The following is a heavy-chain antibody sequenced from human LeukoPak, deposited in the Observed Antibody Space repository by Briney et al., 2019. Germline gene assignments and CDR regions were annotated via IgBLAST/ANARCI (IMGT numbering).Heavy chain of an antibody. CDR1: GGSISSYY. J-gene: IGHJ5*02. Sequence: SETLSLTCTVSGGSISSYYWSWIRQPPGKGLEWIGYIYYSGSTNYNPSLKSRVTISVDTSKNQFSLKLSSVTAADTAVYYCARDRGGHPFDPWGQGTLVTVSS. V-gene: IGHV4-59*01. CDR2: IYYSGST. CDR3: ARDRGGHPFDP. D-gene: IGHD2-15*01.